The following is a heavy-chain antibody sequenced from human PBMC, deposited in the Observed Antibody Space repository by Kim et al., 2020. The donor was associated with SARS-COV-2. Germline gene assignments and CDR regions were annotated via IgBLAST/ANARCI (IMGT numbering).Heavy chain of an antibody. CDR3: ARDRLAALDR. CDR2: EK. D-gene: IGHD3-16*01. Sequence: EKYYVDSVKGRFTISRDNAKNSLYLQMNSLRAEDTAVYYCARDRLAALDRWGQGTLVTVSS. J-gene: IGHJ4*02. V-gene: IGHV3-7*01.